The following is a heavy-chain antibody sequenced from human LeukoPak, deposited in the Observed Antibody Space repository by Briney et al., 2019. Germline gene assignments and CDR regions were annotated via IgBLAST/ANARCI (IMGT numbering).Heavy chain of an antibody. D-gene: IGHD1-14*01. V-gene: IGHV3-30*03. CDR3: ARSYQRYYFDY. J-gene: IGHJ4*02. Sequence: GGSLRLSCAASGFTFSSYDMHWVRQAPGKGLEWVAIISYDGGNKYYADSVKGRFTISRDNSKNTLFLQMNSLRAEDTAVYFCARSYQRYYFDYWGQGTLVAVSS. CDR2: ISYDGGNK. CDR1: GFTFSSYD.